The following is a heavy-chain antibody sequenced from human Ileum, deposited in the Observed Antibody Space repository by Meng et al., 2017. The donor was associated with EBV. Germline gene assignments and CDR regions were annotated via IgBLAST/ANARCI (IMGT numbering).Heavy chain of an antibody. Sequence: VHRQAYAPRLVSPSQTLSLPCSLSGGSVSSGGNYWSWFRQPPGKGLEWICYIYNSGSTNYNPSLKSRVTISVDTSKNQFSLKLSSVTAADTAVYYCARDGYSSGSDWGQGTLVTVSS. J-gene: IGHJ4*02. CDR1: GGSVSSGGNY. CDR2: IYNSGST. D-gene: IGHD6-19*01. V-gene: IGHV4-61*08. CDR3: ARDGYSSGSD.